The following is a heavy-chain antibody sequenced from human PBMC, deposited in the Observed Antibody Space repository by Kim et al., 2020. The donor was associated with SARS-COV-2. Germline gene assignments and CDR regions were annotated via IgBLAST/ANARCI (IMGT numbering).Heavy chain of an antibody. CDR2: ISYDGSNK. CDR1: GFTFSSYG. V-gene: IGHV3-30*18. CDR3: AKEGDIVVVPAADFDY. D-gene: IGHD2-2*01. Sequence: GGSLRLSCAASGFTFSSYGMHWVRQAPGKGLEWVAVISYDGSNKYYADSVKGRFTISRDNSKNTLYLQMNSLRAEDTAVYYCAKEGDIVVVPAADFDY. J-gene: IGHJ4*01.